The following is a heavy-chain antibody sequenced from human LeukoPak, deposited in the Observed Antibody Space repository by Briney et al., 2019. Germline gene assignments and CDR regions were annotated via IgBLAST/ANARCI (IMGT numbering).Heavy chain of an antibody. CDR3: ARGARTAGTNNYFDY. Sequence: GGSLRLSCAASGFTFSSYAMHWVRQAPGEGLEYVSAISSNGGSTYYANSVKGRFTISRDNSKYTLYLQMGSLRAEDMAVYYCARGARTAGTNNYFDYWGQGTLVTVSS. J-gene: IGHJ4*02. CDR2: ISSNGGST. CDR1: GFTFSSYA. V-gene: IGHV3-64*01. D-gene: IGHD6-13*01.